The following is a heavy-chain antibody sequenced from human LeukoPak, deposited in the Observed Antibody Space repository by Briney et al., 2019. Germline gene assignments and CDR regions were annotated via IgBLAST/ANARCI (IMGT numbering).Heavy chain of an antibody. CDR2: ISGSAGNR. CDR3: AKEGSYWYPDY. CDR1: GFTLSSYA. D-gene: IGHD6-13*01. V-gene: IGHV3-23*01. J-gene: IGHJ4*02. Sequence: GGSLRLSCAASGFTLSSYAMSWVRQAPGKGLEWVSGISGSAGNRYFADSVRGRFTISRDNSKSTLYLQMNSLRAEDTAVYYCAKEGSYWYPDYWGQGTLVTVSS.